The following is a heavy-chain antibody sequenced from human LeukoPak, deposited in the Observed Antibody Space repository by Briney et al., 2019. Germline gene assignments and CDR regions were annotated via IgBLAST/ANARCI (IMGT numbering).Heavy chain of an antibody. Sequence: ASVKVSSTASGYTFTTYDINWVRQAPGQGLEWMGWMNPNSGNTGYAQKFQGRVTMTGNTSISTAYMELSSLRSEDTAVYYCARATTVMDYWGQGTLVTVSS. D-gene: IGHD4-11*01. J-gene: IGHJ4*02. CDR2: MNPNSGNT. V-gene: IGHV1-8*01. CDR3: ARATTVMDY. CDR1: GYTFTTYD.